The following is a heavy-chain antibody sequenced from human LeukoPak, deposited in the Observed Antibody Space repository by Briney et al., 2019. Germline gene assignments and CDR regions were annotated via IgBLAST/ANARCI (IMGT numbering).Heavy chain of an antibody. CDR3: AKGSSWSGYNDAFDI. V-gene: IGHV3-11*01. Sequence: GGSLRLSCAASGFTFSDYYMSWVRQAPGKGLEWVSYISSSGSTIYYADSVKGRFTISRDNSKNTLYLQMNSLRAEDTAVYYCAKGSSWSGYNDAFDIWGQGTMVTVSS. J-gene: IGHJ3*02. CDR1: GFTFSDYY. D-gene: IGHD3-3*01. CDR2: ISSSGSTI.